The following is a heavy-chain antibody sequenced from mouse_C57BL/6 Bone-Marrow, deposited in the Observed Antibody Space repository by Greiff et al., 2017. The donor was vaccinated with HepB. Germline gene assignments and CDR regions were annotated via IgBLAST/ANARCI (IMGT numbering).Heavy chain of an antibody. Sequence: EVQLQQSGPELVKPGASVKISCKASGYSFTGYYMNWVKQSPEKSLEWIGEINPSTGGTTYNQKFKAKATLTVDKSSSTAYMQLKSLTSEDSAVYYCARFERNYFDYWGQGTTLTVSS. V-gene: IGHV1-42*01. CDR2: INPSTGGT. J-gene: IGHJ2*01. CDR3: ARFERNYFDY. CDR1: GYSFTGYY.